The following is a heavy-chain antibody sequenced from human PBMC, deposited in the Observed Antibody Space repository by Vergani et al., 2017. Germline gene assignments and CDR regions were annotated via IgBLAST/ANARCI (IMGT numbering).Heavy chain of an antibody. V-gene: IGHV3-30*03. Sequence: QVQLVQSGGGVVQPGRSLRLSCAASGFTFSSYGMHWVRQAPGKGLEWVAVISYDGSNKYYADSVKGRFTISRDNSKNTLYLQMNSLRAEDTAVYYCARVKLLTYYYYGMDVWGQGTTVTVSS. D-gene: IGHD2-15*01. CDR3: ARVKLLTYYYYGMDV. CDR2: ISYDGSNK. J-gene: IGHJ6*02. CDR1: GFTFSSYG.